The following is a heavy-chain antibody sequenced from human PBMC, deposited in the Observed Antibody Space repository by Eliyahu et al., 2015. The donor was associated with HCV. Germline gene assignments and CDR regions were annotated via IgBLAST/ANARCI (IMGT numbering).Heavy chain of an antibody. J-gene: IGHJ4*02. CDR3: TRDARGQRDYFCYFPY. CDR1: GFXFXSMG. V-gene: IGHV3-30*03. D-gene: IGHD3-16*01. CDR2: VGYDGSQK. Sequence: QVQLEESGGGVVQPGRSLRLSCXASGFXFXSMGMPWVRQAPGKGLEWVAAVGYDGSQKFYLDSVKGRFTISKDTSKNTVYLQMNSLRPEDTAVYYCTRDARGQRDYFCYFPYWGQGTQVTVSS.